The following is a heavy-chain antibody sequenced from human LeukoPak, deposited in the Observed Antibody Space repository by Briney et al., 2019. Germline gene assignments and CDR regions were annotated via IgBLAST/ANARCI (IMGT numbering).Heavy chain of an antibody. V-gene: IGHV4-34*01. Sequence: SETLSLTCAVYGGSFSGYYWNWIRQPQGKGLEWIGEINHSGSTNYNPSLKSRVTISVDTSKNQFSLKLSSVTAADTAVYYCARAGRARPPDYWGQGTLVTVSS. CDR1: GGSFSGYY. J-gene: IGHJ4*02. CDR2: INHSGST. CDR3: ARAGRARPPDY. D-gene: IGHD6-6*01.